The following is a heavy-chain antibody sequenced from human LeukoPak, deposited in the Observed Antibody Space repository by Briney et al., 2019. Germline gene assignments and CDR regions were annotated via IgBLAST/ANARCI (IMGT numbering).Heavy chain of an antibody. V-gene: IGHV1-69*01. CDR1: GGTFSSYA. D-gene: IGHD3-22*01. Sequence: ASMKVSCKASGGTFSSYAISWVRQAPGQGLEWMGGIIPIFGTANYAQKFQGRVTITADESTSTAYMELSSLRSEDTAVYYCASGYYDSSGYFPFAYWGQGTLVTVPS. CDR3: ASGYYDSSGYFPFAY. J-gene: IGHJ4*02. CDR2: IIPIFGTA.